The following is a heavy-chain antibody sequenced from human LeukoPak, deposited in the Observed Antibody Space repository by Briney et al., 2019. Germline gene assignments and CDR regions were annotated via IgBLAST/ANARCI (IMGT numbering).Heavy chain of an antibody. CDR2: IYPGDSDT. D-gene: IGHD2-8*01. CDR3: ARQHCTNGVCYDSDY. CDR1: GYSFTSYW. Sequence: GESLKISCHGSGYSFTSYWIGWVRQMPGKGLEWMGIIYPGDSDTRYSPSSQGQVTISADKSISTAYLQWSSLKASDTAMYYCARQHCTNGVCYDSDYWGQGTLVTVSS. V-gene: IGHV5-51*01. J-gene: IGHJ4*02.